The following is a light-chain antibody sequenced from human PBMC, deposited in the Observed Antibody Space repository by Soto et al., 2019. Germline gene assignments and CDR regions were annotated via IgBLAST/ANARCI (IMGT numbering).Light chain of an antibody. CDR3: AAWDCNLSGLYV. J-gene: IGLJ1*01. Sequence: QSVLTQSPSASGTPGQRVTISCSGSASTIGRNYVYWYQQLPGTAPKLLIYRNSQRPSGVPDRFSGSKSGTSASLAISGLRSEEEADYYCAAWDCNLSGLYVFGTGTKVTVL. CDR2: RNS. CDR1: ASTIGRNY. V-gene: IGLV1-47*01.